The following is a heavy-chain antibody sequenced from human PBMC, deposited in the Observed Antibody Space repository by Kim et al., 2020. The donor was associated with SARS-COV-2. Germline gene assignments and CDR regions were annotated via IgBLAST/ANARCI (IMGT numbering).Heavy chain of an antibody. Sequence: GGSLRLSCAASGFTFSSYAMSWVRQAPGKGLEWVSAISGSGGSTYYADSVKGRFTISRDNSKNTLYLQMNSLRAEDTAVYYCAKAFGGVIVIPGYFDYWGQGTLVTVSS. D-gene: IGHD3-16*02. CDR2: ISGSGGST. J-gene: IGHJ4*02. CDR1: GFTFSSYA. V-gene: IGHV3-23*01. CDR3: AKAFGGVIVIPGYFDY.